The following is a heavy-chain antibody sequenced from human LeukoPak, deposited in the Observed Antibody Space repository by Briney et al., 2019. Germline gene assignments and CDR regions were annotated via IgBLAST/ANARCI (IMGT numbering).Heavy chain of an antibody. D-gene: IGHD2-21*02. V-gene: IGHV1-18*01. Sequence: GASVKVSCKASGYTFTSYRISWVRQATGQGLEWMGWLSAYNGNTNYAQKLQGRVTMTTDTSTSTAYMELSSLRSEDTAVYYCAVLVGHIVVVTASHDAFDIWGQGTMVTVSS. J-gene: IGHJ3*02. CDR3: AVLVGHIVVVTASHDAFDI. CDR2: LSAYNGNT. CDR1: GYTFTSYR.